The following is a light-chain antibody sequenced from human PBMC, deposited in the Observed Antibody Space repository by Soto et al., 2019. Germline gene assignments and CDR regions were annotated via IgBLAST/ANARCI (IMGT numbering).Light chain of an antibody. CDR1: QSISSW. CDR3: QQYNSYGT. V-gene: IGKV1-5*03. J-gene: IGKJ1*01. CDR2: KAS. Sequence: EIQITQSPSSLSGSVGDRVTITCRASQSISSWLAWYQQKPGKAPKLLIYKASSLQSGVPSRFSGSGSGTEFTLTISSLQPDDFATYYCQQYNSYGTFGQGTKVDI.